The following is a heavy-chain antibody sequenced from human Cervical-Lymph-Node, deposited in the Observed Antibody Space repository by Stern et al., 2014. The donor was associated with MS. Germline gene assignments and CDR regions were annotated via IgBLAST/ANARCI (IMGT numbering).Heavy chain of an antibody. CDR3: ARGYPEDYGDYNTRYYFDY. Sequence: VQLVQSGAEVKKPGASVKASCKASGYTFTSYYMHWVRQAPGQGLEWMGIINPSGGSTSYAQKFQGRVTITSDTSTSTVYMELSSLRSEDTAVYYCARGYPEDYGDYNTRYYFDYWGQGTLVTVSS. J-gene: IGHJ4*02. CDR1: GYTFTSYY. V-gene: IGHV1-46*01. D-gene: IGHD4-17*01. CDR2: INPSGGST.